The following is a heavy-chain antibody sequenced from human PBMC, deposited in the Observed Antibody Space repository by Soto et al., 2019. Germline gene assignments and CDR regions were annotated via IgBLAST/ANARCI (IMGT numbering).Heavy chain of an antibody. V-gene: IGHV3-7*01. CDR2: IKQDGSEK. J-gene: IGHJ3*02. Sequence: GGSLRLSCAASGFTFSSYWMSWVRQAPGKGLEWVANIKQDGSEKYYVDSVKGRFTISRDNAKNSLYLQMNSLRAEDTAVYYCARGGSSWYEGAFDIWGQGTMVTVS. CDR3: ARGGSSWYEGAFDI. CDR1: GFTFSSYW. D-gene: IGHD6-13*01.